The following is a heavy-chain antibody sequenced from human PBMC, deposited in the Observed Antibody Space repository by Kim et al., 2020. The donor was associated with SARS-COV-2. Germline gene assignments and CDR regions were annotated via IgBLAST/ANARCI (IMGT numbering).Heavy chain of an antibody. Sequence: GESLKISCKGSGYSFTSYWISWVRQMPGKGLEWMGRIDPSDSYTNYSPSFQGHVTISADKSISTAYLQWSSLKASDTAMYYCLGGPTSNFRNWGQGTLVTVSS. CDR2: IDPSDSYT. J-gene: IGHJ1*01. D-gene: IGHD3-16*01. CDR3: LGGPTSNFRN. CDR1: GYSFTSYW. V-gene: IGHV5-10-1*01.